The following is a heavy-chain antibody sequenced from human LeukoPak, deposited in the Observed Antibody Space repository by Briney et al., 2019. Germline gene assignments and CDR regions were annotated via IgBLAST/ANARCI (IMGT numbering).Heavy chain of an antibody. J-gene: IGHJ4*02. CDR3: ARDPTDYGDQPGY. CDR1: GFTFSSYA. D-gene: IGHD4-17*01. Sequence: PGGSLRLSCAASGFTFSSYAMSWVRQAPGKGLEWVAVIWYDGSNKYYADSVKGRFTISRDNSKNTLYLQMNSLRAEDTAVYYCARDPTDYGDQPGYWGQGTLVTVSS. CDR2: IWYDGSNK. V-gene: IGHV3-33*08.